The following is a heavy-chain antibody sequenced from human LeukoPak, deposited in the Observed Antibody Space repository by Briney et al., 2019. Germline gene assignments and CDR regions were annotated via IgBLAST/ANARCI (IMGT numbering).Heavy chain of an antibody. CDR3: ARAEGGNSGEFDY. D-gene: IGHD4-23*01. Sequence: SVKVSCKASGGTFSSYAISWVRQAPGQGLEWMGGIIPIFGTANYAQKFQGRVTITADESTSTAYTELSSLRSEDTAVYYCARAEGGNSGEFDYWGQGTLVTVSS. V-gene: IGHV1-69*13. CDR2: IIPIFGTA. CDR1: GGTFSSYA. J-gene: IGHJ4*02.